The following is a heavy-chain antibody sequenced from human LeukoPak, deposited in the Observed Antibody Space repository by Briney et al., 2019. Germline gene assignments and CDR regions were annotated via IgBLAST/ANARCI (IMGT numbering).Heavy chain of an antibody. Sequence: GGSLRLSCEASGFTVSSNYMSWVRQAPGKGLEWVSVIYSGGSTYYADSVKGRFTIYRDNSKNTLYLQMNSLRAEDTAVYYCARAFDYYDSSGYLDYWGQGTLVTVSS. D-gene: IGHD3-22*01. J-gene: IGHJ4*02. CDR2: IYSGGST. CDR3: ARAFDYYDSSGYLDY. V-gene: IGHV3-66*01. CDR1: GFTVSSNY.